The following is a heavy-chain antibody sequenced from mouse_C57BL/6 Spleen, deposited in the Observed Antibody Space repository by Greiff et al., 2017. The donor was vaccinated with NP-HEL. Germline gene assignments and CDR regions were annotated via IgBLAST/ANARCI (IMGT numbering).Heavy chain of an antibody. CDR2: IDPEDGET. CDR1: GFNIKDYY. D-gene: IGHD1-1*01. CDR3: AREGDYGSSYWYFDV. J-gene: IGHJ1*03. Sequence: VQLQQSGAELVKPGASVKLSCTASGFNIKDYYMHWVKQRTEQGLEWIGRIDPEDGETQYAPKFQGKATITADTSSNTAYLQLSSRTSEDTAVYYCAREGDYGSSYWYFDVWGTGTTVTVSS. V-gene: IGHV14-2*01.